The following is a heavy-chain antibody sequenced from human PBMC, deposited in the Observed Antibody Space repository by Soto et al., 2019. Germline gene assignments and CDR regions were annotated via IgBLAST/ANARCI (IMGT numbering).Heavy chain of an antibody. CDR2: TSGFGDKT. D-gene: IGHD3-10*02. Sequence: EVQLLESGGGLVQPGGSPRLSCAASGFTFNNYAMSWVRQAPGKGLEWVSGTSGFGDKTYYADSVKGRFTISRDNSKNTLFLQMNSLRAEDMALYYCAKDMFGSGDRGMFDSWGQGTLVTVSS. CDR3: AKDMFGSGDRGMFDS. J-gene: IGHJ4*02. CDR1: GFTFNNYA. V-gene: IGHV3-23*01.